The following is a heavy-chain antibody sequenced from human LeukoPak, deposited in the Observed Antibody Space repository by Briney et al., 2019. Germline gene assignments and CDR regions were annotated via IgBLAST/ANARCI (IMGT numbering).Heavy chain of an antibody. Sequence: ASVKVSFKASGGTFSSYAISWVRQAPGQGLEWMGGIIPIFGTANYAQKFQGRVTITADKSTSTAYMELSSLRSEDTAVYYCARPVYYDILTGYSGRNWFDPWGQGTLVTVSS. CDR1: GGTFSSYA. J-gene: IGHJ5*02. CDR2: IIPIFGTA. V-gene: IGHV1-69*06. D-gene: IGHD3-9*01. CDR3: ARPVYYDILTGYSGRNWFDP.